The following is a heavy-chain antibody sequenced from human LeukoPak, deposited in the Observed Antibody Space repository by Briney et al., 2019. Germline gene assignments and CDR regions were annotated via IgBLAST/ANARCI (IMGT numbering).Heavy chain of an antibody. CDR3: ARSRHGYIGQDY. Sequence: SQTLSLTCAISGDSVSGNSVGWHWIRQSPSRGLEWLGRTYYRSTWYSEYAESVKGRVTINPDTSKNQFSLQLNSVTPEDTAVYYCARSRHGYIGQDYRGQGTLVTVSS. CDR2: TYYRSTWYS. CDR1: GDSVSGNSVG. V-gene: IGHV6-1*01. J-gene: IGHJ4*02. D-gene: IGHD5-18*01.